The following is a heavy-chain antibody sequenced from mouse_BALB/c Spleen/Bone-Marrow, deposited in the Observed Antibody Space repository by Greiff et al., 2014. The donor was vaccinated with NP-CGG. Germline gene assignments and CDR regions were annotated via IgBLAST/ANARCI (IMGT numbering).Heavy chain of an antibody. CDR2: IWAGGST. J-gene: IGHJ3*01. Sequence: QVQLKESGPGLVAPSQSLSITCTVSGFSLTSYGVHWVRQPPGKGLEWLGVIWAGGSTNYNSALMSRLSISKDNSKSQVFLKMNSLQTDDTAMCYCAREIYYGNYAWFAYWGQGTLVTVSA. CDR3: AREIYYGNYAWFAY. D-gene: IGHD2-1*01. CDR1: GFSLTSYG. V-gene: IGHV2-9*02.